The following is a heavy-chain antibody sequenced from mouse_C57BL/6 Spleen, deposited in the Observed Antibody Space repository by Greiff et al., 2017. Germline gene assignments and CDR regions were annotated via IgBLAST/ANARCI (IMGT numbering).Heavy chain of an antibody. CDR2: INPNNGGT. CDR1: GYTFTDYN. Sequence: VQLQQSGPELVKPGASVKMSCKASGYTFTDYNMHWVKQSHGKSLEWIGYINPNNGGTSYNQKFKGKATLTVNKSSSTAYMELRSLTSEDSAVYYCASWNYGYDVEESYWGQGTLVTVSA. D-gene: IGHD2-2*01. CDR3: ASWNYGYDVEESY. V-gene: IGHV1-22*01. J-gene: IGHJ3*01.